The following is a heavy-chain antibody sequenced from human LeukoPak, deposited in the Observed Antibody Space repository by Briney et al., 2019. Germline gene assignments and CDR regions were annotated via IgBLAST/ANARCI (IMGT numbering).Heavy chain of an antibody. Sequence: PSETLSLTCAVYGGSFSGYYWSWIRQPPGKGLEWIGEINHSGNTNSNPSLKSRVTMSVDTSKNQFSLKLSSVTAADTAVYYCARMYSSSWYRWFDPWGQGTLVTVSS. CDR2: INHSGNT. V-gene: IGHV4-34*01. J-gene: IGHJ5*02. CDR3: ARMYSSSWYRWFDP. D-gene: IGHD6-13*01. CDR1: GGSFSGYY.